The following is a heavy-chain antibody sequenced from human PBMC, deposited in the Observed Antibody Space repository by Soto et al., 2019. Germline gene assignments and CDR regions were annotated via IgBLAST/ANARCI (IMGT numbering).Heavy chain of an antibody. V-gene: IGHV1-69*12. CDR1: GGTFSSYA. D-gene: IGHD2-2*01. CDR2: IIPIFGTA. CDR3: ARAGTVLVPAAMGGMDV. J-gene: IGHJ6*02. Sequence: QVQLVQSGAEVKKPGSSVKVSCKASGGTFSSYAISWVRQAPGQGLEWMGGIIPIFGTANYAQKFQGRVTITADESTSKAYMELSSLRPEDTAVYYCARAGTVLVPAAMGGMDVWGQGTTVTVSS.